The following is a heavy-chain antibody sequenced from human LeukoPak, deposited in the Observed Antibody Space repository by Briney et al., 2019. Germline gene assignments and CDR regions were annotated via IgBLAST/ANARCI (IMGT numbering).Heavy chain of an antibody. V-gene: IGHV4-39*07. CDR3: ARAPSYDFWSGYPYYFDY. Sequence: SETLSLTCTVSGGSISRSSYYWGWIRQPPGKGLEWIGSIHYSGSTYYNPSLKSRVTISVDTSKNQFSLKLSSVTAADTAVYYCARAPSYDFWSGYPYYFDYWGQGTLVTVSS. CDR2: IHYSGST. CDR1: GGSISRSSYY. D-gene: IGHD3-3*01. J-gene: IGHJ4*02.